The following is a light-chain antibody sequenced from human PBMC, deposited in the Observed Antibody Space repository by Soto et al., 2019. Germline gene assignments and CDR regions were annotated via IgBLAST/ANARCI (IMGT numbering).Light chain of an antibody. Sequence: DIQMTQSPSTLSASVGDRVTITCRSSQSISSWLAWYQQKPGKAPKLLIYDASSLESGVPSRFSGSGSGTEFTLTSSSLQPDDFATYYCQQYNSYPLTFGGGTKLEIK. CDR1: QSISSW. CDR3: QQYNSYPLT. J-gene: IGKJ4*01. CDR2: DAS. V-gene: IGKV1-5*01.